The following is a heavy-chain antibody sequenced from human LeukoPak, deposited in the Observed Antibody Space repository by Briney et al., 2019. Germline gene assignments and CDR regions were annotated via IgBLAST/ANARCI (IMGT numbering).Heavy chain of an antibody. V-gene: IGHV4-4*02. CDR2: IYHSGST. CDR1: GGSISSSNW. CDR3: ARVINYYGSGSYYNEGDWFDP. Sequence: PSETLSLTCAVSGGSISSSNWWSWVRQPPGKGLEWIGEIYHSGSTNYNPSLKSRATISVDKSKNQFSLKLSSVTAADTAVYYCARVINYYGSGSYYNEGDWFDPWGQGTLVTVSS. J-gene: IGHJ5*02. D-gene: IGHD3-10*01.